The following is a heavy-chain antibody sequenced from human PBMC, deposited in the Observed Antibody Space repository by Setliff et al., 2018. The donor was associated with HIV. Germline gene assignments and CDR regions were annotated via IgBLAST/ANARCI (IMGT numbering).Heavy chain of an antibody. CDR3: TRELNGHTSSHYYFGLDV. D-gene: IGHD6-6*01. CDR2: ISSDGIND. CDR1: GFTFSSYG. J-gene: IGHJ6*02. Sequence: LRLSCAASGFTFSSYGMHWVRQAPGKGLDWVASISSDGINDYYADSVEGRVTISRENAKNSLYLQMNNVRAGDTAVYYCTRELNGHTSSHYYFGLDVWGQGTTVTVS. V-gene: IGHV3-30*03.